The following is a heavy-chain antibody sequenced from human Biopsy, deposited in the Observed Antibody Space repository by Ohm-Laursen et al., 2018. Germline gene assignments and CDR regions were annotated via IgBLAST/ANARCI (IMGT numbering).Heavy chain of an antibody. Sequence: LRLSCAASGISFSNYAMSWVRQAPGKGLEWVAGISESGAATYYADSVRGRFTVSRDNSKNTLYLQMSSLRAEDTALYYCAKEWALSYYYDISPTDYWGQGTLVTVSS. CDR1: GISFSNYA. V-gene: IGHV3-23*01. J-gene: IGHJ4*02. D-gene: IGHD3-22*01. CDR2: ISESGAAT. CDR3: AKEWALSYYYDISPTDY.